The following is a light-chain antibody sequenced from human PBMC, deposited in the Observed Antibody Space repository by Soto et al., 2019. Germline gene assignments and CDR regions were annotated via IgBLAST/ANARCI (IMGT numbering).Light chain of an antibody. V-gene: IGKV3-20*01. CDR1: QSVSSSY. Sequence: EIVLTQSPATLSLSPGERATLSCRASQSVSSSYLAWYQQKPGQAPRLLIYGASSRATGIPDRFSGSGSGTDFPLPISRLEPEDFAVYYCQQYGSSPLTFGQGTRLEIK. CDR3: QQYGSSPLT. J-gene: IGKJ5*01. CDR2: GAS.